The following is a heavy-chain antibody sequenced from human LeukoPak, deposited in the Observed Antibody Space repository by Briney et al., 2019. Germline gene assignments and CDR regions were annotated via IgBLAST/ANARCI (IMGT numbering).Heavy chain of an antibody. CDR1: GGSISSYY. V-gene: IGHV4-59*12. CDR3: ARRPTRYEYQPLQLHQMYYLDY. J-gene: IGHJ4*02. D-gene: IGHD2-2*01. CDR2: IYYSGST. Sequence: SETLSLTCTVSGGSISSYYWSWIRQPPGKGLEWIGYIYYSGSTNYHPSLKSRVTISVDTSKNQFSLKLSSVTAADTAVYYCARRPTRYEYQPLQLHQMYYLDYWGQGTLVTVSS.